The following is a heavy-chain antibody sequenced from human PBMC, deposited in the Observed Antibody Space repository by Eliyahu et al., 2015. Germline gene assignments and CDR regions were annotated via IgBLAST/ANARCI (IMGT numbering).Heavy chain of an antibody. CDR2: IKQDGSEK. Sequence: EVQLVESGGGLVXPGGSLXXSCAASGFTFSSYWMSWVRQAPGKGLEWVANIKQDGSEKFYVDSVKGRFTISRDNAKNSLYLQMNSLRAEDTAVYYCARLYVAHFDYWGQGTLVTVSS. V-gene: IGHV3-7*01. J-gene: IGHJ4*02. CDR1: GFTFSSYW. D-gene: IGHD3-16*02. CDR3: ARLYVAHFDY.